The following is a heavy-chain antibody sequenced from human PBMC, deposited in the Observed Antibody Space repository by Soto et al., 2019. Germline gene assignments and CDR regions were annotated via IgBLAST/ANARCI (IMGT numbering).Heavy chain of an antibody. CDR1: GFTFSSYG. J-gene: IGHJ4*02. Sequence: GGSLRLSCAASGFTFSSYGMHWVRQAPGKGLEWVAVISYDGSNKYYADSVKGRFTISRDNSKNTLYLQMNSLRAEDTAVYYCAKGKGTSQVRGVIRYYFDYWGQGTLVTVSS. CDR3: AKGKGTSQVRGVIRYYFDY. V-gene: IGHV3-30*18. D-gene: IGHD3-10*01. CDR2: ISYDGSNK.